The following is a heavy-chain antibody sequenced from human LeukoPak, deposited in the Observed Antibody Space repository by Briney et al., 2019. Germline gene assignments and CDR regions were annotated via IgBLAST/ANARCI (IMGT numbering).Heavy chain of an antibody. D-gene: IGHD1-26*01. CDR1: GFTFSSYA. CDR2: ITGNGGST. V-gene: IGHV3-64*01. Sequence: PGGSLRLSCAASGFTFSSYAMHWVRQAPGKGLEYVSAITGNGGSTYYANSVRGRFTISRDNSKNTLYLQMGSLRAEDMAVYYCARSSGSHRYVDYWGQGTPVTVSS. J-gene: IGHJ4*02. CDR3: ARSSGSHRYVDY.